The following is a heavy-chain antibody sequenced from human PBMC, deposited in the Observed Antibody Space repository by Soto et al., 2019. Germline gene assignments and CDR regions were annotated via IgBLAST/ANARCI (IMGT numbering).Heavy chain of an antibody. V-gene: IGHV4-34*01. J-gene: IGHJ4*02. CDR1: GGSFSGYY. CDR3: ARGRDAYKTGNY. CDR2: IHPSGSI. D-gene: IGHD1-1*01. Sequence: QVQVQQWGAGLLKPSETLSLTCAVYGGSFSGYYWTWIRQPPGKGLEWIGEIHPSGSINYNPSLMSRVTRSVDMSKNQFYLELSSVTAADTAVYYCARGRDAYKTGNYWGQGTLVTVSS.